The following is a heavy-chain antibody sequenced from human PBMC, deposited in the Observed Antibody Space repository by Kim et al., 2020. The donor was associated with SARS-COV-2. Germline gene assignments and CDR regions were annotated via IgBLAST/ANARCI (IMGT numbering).Heavy chain of an antibody. D-gene: IGHD2-21*02. CDR2: IKQDGSEK. CDR3: ARDRVLYCGGDCSPSDY. Sequence: GGSLRLSCAASGFTFSSYWMSWVRQAPGKGLEWVANIKQDGSEKYYVDSVKGRFTISRDNAKNSLYLQMNSLRAEDTAVYYCARDRVLYCGGDCSPSDYWGQGTLVTVSS. J-gene: IGHJ4*02. CDR1: GFTFSSYW. V-gene: IGHV3-7*01.